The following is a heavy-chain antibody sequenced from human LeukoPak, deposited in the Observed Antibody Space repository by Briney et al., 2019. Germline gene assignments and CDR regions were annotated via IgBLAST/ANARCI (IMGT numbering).Heavy chain of an antibody. CDR3: ARRGYCSGGSCQSGLDY. CDR2: IYYSGST. CDR1: GGSISSSSYY. Sequence: SETLSLTCTVSGGSISSSSYYWGWIRPPPGKGLEWIGSIYYSGSTYYNPSLKSRVTISVDTSKNQFSLKLSSVTAADTAVYYCARRGYCSGGSCQSGLDYWGQGTLVTVSS. D-gene: IGHD2-15*01. J-gene: IGHJ4*02. V-gene: IGHV4-39*01.